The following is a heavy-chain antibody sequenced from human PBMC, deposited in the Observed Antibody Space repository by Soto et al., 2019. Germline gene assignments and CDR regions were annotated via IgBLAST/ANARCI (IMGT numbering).Heavy chain of an antibody. V-gene: IGHV3-7*01. D-gene: IGHD6-6*01. CDR2: IKQDGSEK. J-gene: IGHJ6*03. CDR1: GFTFSSYW. CDR3: ARDVLGSSSQYMDG. Sequence: QPGGSLRLSCAASGFTFSSYWMSWVRQAPGKGLEWVANIKQDGSEKYYVDSVKGRFTISRDNAKNSLYLQMNSLRAEDTAVYYCARDVLGSSSQYMDGWGTGTTVTVSS.